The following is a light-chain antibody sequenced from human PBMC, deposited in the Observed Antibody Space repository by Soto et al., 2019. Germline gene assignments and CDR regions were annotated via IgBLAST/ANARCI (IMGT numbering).Light chain of an antibody. J-gene: IGKJ1*01. Sequence: DIHMTQSPFCFSAWGIDIVTVTFLASRGINNYLAWYQQKPGKVPRLLIYAASPLQSGVPSRFSGSGSGTDFTLTISSLQPEDVATYYCQKYNSARWRFGQGTKVDIK. CDR3: QKYNSARWR. CDR1: RGINNY. V-gene: IGKV1-27*01. CDR2: AAS.